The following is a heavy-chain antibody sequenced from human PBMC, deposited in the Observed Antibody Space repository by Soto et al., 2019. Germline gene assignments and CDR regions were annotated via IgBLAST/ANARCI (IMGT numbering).Heavy chain of an antibody. D-gene: IGHD6-19*01. Sequence: ASVKVSCKASGYTFTSYGISWVRQAPGQGFEWMGWISAYNGNTNCAQKFQDRVTMTTDTSTSTAYMELRSLRSDDTAVYYCAKSPSISVAHAPFDIWGQGTMVTVS. J-gene: IGHJ3*02. V-gene: IGHV1-18*01. CDR2: ISAYNGNT. CDR1: GYTFTSYG. CDR3: AKSPSISVAHAPFDI.